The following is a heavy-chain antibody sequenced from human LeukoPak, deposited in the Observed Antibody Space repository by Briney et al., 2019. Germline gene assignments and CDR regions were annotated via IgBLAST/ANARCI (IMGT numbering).Heavy chain of an antibody. V-gene: IGHV4-34*01. J-gene: IGHJ4*02. CDR3: ARLYCGGDCYDYFDY. D-gene: IGHD2-21*01. CDR1: GGSFSGYY. Sequence: PSETLSLTCAVYGGSFSGYYWSWLRQPPGKGLEWIGEINHSGSTNYNPSLKSRVTISVDTSKNQFSLKLSSVTAADTAVYYCARLYCGGDCYDYFDYWGQGTLVTVSS. CDR2: INHSGST.